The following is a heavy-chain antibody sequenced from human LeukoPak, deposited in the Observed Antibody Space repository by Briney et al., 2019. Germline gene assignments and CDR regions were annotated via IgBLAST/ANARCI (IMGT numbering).Heavy chain of an antibody. Sequence: PGGSLRLSCAASGFIFSNYWMSWVRQAPGKGLEWVSNIKQDGSEKYSVDSVKGRFTISRDNAKNSLYLQMNSLRAGDTAVYYCTREYYYGSGSYPRYWGQGTLVTVSS. CDR2: IKQDGSEK. CDR3: TREYYYGSGSYPRY. V-gene: IGHV3-7*04. D-gene: IGHD3-10*01. J-gene: IGHJ4*02. CDR1: GFIFSNYW.